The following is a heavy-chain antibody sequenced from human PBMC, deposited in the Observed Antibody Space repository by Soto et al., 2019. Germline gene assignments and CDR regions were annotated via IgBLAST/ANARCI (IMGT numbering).Heavy chain of an antibody. CDR1: GFTFSSYG. J-gene: IGHJ6*02. Sequence: GGSLRLSCAASGFTFSSYGMHWVRQAPGKGLEWVAVIWYDGSNKYYADSVKGRFTISRDNSKNTLYLQMSSLRAEDTAVYYCARPLEQLVPYYYYYGMDVWGQGTTVTVSS. V-gene: IGHV3-33*01. CDR2: IWYDGSNK. D-gene: IGHD6-13*01. CDR3: ARPLEQLVPYYYYYGMDV.